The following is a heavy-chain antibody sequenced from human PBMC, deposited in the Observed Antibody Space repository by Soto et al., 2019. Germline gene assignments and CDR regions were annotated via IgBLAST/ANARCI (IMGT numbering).Heavy chain of an antibody. CDR3: ARDDAGYSSSWYLTYYYYGMDV. D-gene: IGHD6-13*01. Sequence: ASVKVSCKASGNTFTSYGISWVRQAPGQGLEWMGWISAYNGNTNYAQKLQGRVTMTTDTSTSTAYMELRSLRSDDTAVYYCARDDAGYSSSWYLTYYYYGMDVWGQGTTVTVSS. CDR2: ISAYNGNT. V-gene: IGHV1-18*01. CDR1: GNTFTSYG. J-gene: IGHJ6*02.